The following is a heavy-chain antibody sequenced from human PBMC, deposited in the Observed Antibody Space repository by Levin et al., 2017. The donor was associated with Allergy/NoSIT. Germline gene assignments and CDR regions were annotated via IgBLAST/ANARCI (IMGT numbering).Heavy chain of an antibody. D-gene: IGHD3-10*01. V-gene: IGHV3-30*18. CDR3: AKHDLYYYASGVSHFYYYGMDV. Sequence: GESLKISCAASGFTFSSYGMHWVRQAPGKGLEWVAVISYHGSNKYYTDSVKGRFTISRDNSKNTLFLQMDSLRAEDTAVYYCAKHDLYYYASGVSHFYYYGMDVWGQGTTVTVSS. J-gene: IGHJ6*02. CDR1: GFTFSSYG. CDR2: ISYHGSNK.